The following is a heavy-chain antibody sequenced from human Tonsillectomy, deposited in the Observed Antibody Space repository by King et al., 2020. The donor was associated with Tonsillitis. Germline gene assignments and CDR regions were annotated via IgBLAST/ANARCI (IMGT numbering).Heavy chain of an antibody. V-gene: IGHV4-34*01. CDR3: ARLGYYDSSGYYYVGWFDP. CDR2: INHSGST. J-gene: IGHJ5*02. D-gene: IGHD3-22*01. CDR1: GGSFSGYY. Sequence: VQLQQWGAGLLKPSETLSLTCAVYGGSFSGYYWSWIRQPPGKGLEWIGEINHSGSTNYNPSLKIRVTISVDTYKNQFSLKLSSVTAADTAVYYCARLGYYDSSGYYYVGWFDPWGQGTLVTVSS.